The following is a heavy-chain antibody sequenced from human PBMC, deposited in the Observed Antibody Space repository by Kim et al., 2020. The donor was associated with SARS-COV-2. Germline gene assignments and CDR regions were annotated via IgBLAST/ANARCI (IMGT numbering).Heavy chain of an antibody. Sequence: SETLSLTCTVSGGSISSSSYYWGWIRQPPGKGLEWIGSIYYSGSTYYNPSLKSRVTISVDTSKNQFSLKLSSVTAADTAVYYCASPVYLRGDGRSDYWGQGTLVTVSS. CDR2: IYYSGST. CDR1: GGSISSSSYY. J-gene: IGHJ4*02. V-gene: IGHV4-39*01. D-gene: IGHD2-2*02. CDR3: ASPVYLRGDGRSDY.